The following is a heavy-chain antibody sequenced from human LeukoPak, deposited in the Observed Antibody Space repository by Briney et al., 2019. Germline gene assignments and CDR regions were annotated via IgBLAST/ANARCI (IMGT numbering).Heavy chain of an antibody. CDR3: ARGPRGQRFDY. CDR2: INPGGGDT. Sequence: ASVKVSCKASGYTXNTYYIHWVRQAPGQGLEWMGLINPGGGDTSYAQNLQGRVTMTRDTSTSTVYMELSSLMSEDTAVYYCARGPRGQRFDYWGQGTLVTVSS. CDR1: GYTXNTYY. V-gene: IGHV1-46*02. D-gene: IGHD1-1*01. J-gene: IGHJ4*02.